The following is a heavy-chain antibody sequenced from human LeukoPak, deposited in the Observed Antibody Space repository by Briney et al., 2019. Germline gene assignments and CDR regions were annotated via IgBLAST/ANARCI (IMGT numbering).Heavy chain of an antibody. Sequence: GGSLRLSCAASRFTFSTYWMHWVRHAPGKGLVWVSRIKNDGSSTTYADPVKGRFTISRDNAKNTLYLEMSSLRVEDTAVYYCARAQWLRDDAFDIWGQGTMVTVSS. CDR3: ARAQWLRDDAFDI. CDR1: RFTFSTYW. V-gene: IGHV3-74*01. D-gene: IGHD6-19*01. J-gene: IGHJ3*02. CDR2: IKNDGSST.